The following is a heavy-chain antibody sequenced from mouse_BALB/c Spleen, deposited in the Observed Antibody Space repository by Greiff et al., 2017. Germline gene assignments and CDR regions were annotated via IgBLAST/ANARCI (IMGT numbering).Heavy chain of an antibody. CDR1: GFNIKDTY. CDR3: ARGGFGPYYFDY. Sequence: EVQLQQSGAELVKPGASVKLSCTASGFNIKDTYMHWVKQRPEQGLEWIGRIDPANGNTKYDPKFQGKATITADTSSNTAYLQLSSLTSEDTAVYYCARGGFGPYYFDYWGQGTTLTVSS. CDR2: IDPANGNT. J-gene: IGHJ2*01. V-gene: IGHV14-3*02.